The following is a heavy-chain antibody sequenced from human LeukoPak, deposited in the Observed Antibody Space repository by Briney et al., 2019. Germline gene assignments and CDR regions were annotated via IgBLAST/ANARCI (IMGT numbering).Heavy chain of an antibody. D-gene: IGHD2-2*01. V-gene: IGHV1-24*01. CDR2: FDPEGRQF. CDR1: AFTLSELS. J-gene: IGHJ6*04. CDR3: ATGVICATTTCPGYRNYYFFMDV. Sequence: ASVKVSCKVSAFTLSELSMHWVRQAPGKGLEWVGGFDPEGRQFIYGQSFRGRVILTEDASTNTAFMEMTSMRPDDTAVYYCATGVICATTTCPGYRNYYFFMDVWGEGTAVTVSS.